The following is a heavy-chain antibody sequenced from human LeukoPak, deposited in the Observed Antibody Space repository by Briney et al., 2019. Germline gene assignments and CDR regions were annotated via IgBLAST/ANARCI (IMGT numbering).Heavy chain of an antibody. J-gene: IGHJ4*02. CDR2: ISGSGGST. CDR3: AKIPSSSWYSDDY. D-gene: IGHD6-13*01. Sequence: PGGSLRLSCAASGFTFSDYYMSWVRQAPGKGLEWVSAISGSGGSTYYADSVKGRFTISRDNSKNTLYLQMNSLRAEDTAVYYCAKIPSSSWYSDDYWGQGTLVTVSS. CDR1: GFTFSDYY. V-gene: IGHV3-23*01.